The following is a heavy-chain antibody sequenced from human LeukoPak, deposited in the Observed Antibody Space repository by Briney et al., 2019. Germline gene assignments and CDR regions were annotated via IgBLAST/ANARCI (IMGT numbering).Heavy chain of an antibody. CDR3: ARLTYGDFTYYFDY. V-gene: IGHV4-38-2*02. D-gene: IGHD4-17*01. Sequence: SETLSLTCTVSGYSISSGYYWGWIRQPPGKGLEWIGEIDHSGSTNYNPSLKSRVTISVDTSKNQFSLKLSSVTAADTAVYYCARLTYGDFTYYFDYWGQGTLVTDSS. CDR2: IDHSGST. CDR1: GYSISSGYY. J-gene: IGHJ4*02.